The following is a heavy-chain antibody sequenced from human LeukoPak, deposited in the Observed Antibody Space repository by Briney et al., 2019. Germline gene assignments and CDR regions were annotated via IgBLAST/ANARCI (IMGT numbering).Heavy chain of an antibody. CDR2: IIPIFGTA. J-gene: IGHJ4*02. V-gene: IGHV1-69*01. CDR1: GGTFSSYA. Sequence: SVKVSCKASGGTFSSYAISRVRQAPGQGLEWMGGIIPIFGTANYAQKFQGRVTITADESTSTAYMELSSLRSEDTAVYYCASSRDQNRLYSGYDFLCVDYWGQGTLVTVSS. CDR3: ASSRDQNRLYSGYDFLCVDY. D-gene: IGHD5-12*01.